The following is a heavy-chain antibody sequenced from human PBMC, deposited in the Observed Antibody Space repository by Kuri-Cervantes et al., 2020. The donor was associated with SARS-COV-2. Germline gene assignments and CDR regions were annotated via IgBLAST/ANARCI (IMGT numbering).Heavy chain of an antibody. CDR2: VRQDGRDK. CDR3: ARTTYGDYYWYGMDV. J-gene: IGHJ6*02. CDR1: GFTFSSYW. D-gene: IGHD4-17*01. Sequence: GESLKISCAASGFTFSSYWMTWVRQAPGKGLDWVANVRQDGRDKYYGDSVKGRFTISRDNAKNSLYLQMNSLRAEDTAVYYCARTTYGDYYWYGMDVWGQGTTVTVSS. V-gene: IGHV3-7*01.